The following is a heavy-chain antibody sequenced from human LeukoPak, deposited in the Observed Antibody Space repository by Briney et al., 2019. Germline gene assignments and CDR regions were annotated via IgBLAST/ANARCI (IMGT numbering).Heavy chain of an antibody. CDR2: IYHSGST. D-gene: IGHD2-15*01. V-gene: IGHV4-34*01. CDR3: AREYEGYCSGGSCFRGTYNWFDP. Sequence: SETLSLTCAVYGGSFSGYYWSWIRQPPGKGLEWIGSIYHSGSTYYNPSLKSRVTISVDTSKNQFSLKLSSVTAADTAVYYCAREYEGYCSGGSCFRGTYNWFDPWGQGTLVTVSS. CDR1: GGSFSGYY. J-gene: IGHJ5*02.